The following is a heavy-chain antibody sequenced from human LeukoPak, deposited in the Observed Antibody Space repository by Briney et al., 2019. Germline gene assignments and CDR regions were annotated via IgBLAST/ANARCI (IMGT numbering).Heavy chain of an antibody. CDR3: ARYSSGWSPNWFDP. J-gene: IGHJ5*02. CDR2: IYYSGST. V-gene: IGHV4-59*01. CDR1: GGSISSYY. Sequence: SETLSLTCTVSGGSISSYYWSWIRQPPGKGLEWIGYIYYSGSTNYNPSLKSRVTISVDTSKNQFSLKLSSVTAADTAVYYCARYSSGWSPNWFDPWGQGTLVTVSS. D-gene: IGHD6-13*01.